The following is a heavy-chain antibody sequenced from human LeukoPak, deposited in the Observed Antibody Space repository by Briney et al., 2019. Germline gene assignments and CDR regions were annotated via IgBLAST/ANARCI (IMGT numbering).Heavy chain of an antibody. Sequence: PGGSLRLSCAASGFTFANYAMSWVRQAPGKWLEWISAIRAGAANTHNADSLKGRFTISRDNSKNTLYLQMNSLRGEDRVVYYCARDLRGWEAYYFDYWGQGALVTVSS. D-gene: IGHD1-26*01. J-gene: IGHJ4*02. CDR3: ARDLRGWEAYYFDY. CDR1: GFTFANYA. V-gene: IGHV3-23*01. CDR2: IRAGAANT.